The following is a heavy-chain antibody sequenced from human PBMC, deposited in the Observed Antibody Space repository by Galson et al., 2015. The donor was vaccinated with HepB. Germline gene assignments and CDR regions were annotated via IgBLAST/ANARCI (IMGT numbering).Heavy chain of an antibody. CDR3: VRSRGGSL. V-gene: IGHV3-48*02. Sequence: SLRLSCAASGFTFSIHAMSWVRQAPGKGLECVSYISTSSTIYYADSVKGRFTISRDNAKNSLYLQMNSLRDEGTAVYYCVRSRGGSLWGQGTLVTVSS. D-gene: IGHD3-10*01. CDR2: ISTSSTI. J-gene: IGHJ4*02. CDR1: GFTFSIHA.